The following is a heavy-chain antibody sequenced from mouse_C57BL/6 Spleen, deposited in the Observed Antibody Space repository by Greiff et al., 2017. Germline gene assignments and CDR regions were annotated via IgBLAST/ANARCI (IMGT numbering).Heavy chain of an antibody. J-gene: IGHJ2*01. CDR2: IYPGSGNT. V-gene: IGHV1-76*01. CDR1: GYTFTDYY. CDR3: ASSIYYGNYDYFDY. D-gene: IGHD2-1*01. Sequence: VQLQQSGAELVRPGASVKLSCKASGYTFTDYYINWVKQRPGQGLEWIARIYPGSGNTYYNEKFKGKATLTAEKSSSTAYMQLSSLTSEDSAVYFCASSIYYGNYDYFDYWGQGTTLTVSS.